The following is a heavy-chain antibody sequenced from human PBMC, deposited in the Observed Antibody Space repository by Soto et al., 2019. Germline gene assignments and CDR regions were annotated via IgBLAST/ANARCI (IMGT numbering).Heavy chain of an antibody. CDR1: GFTFSSYS. V-gene: IGHV3-21*01. Sequence: GGSLRLSCAASGFTFSSYSMNWVRQAPGKGLEWVSSISSSSSYIYYADSVKGRFTISRDNAKNSLYLQMNSLRAEDTAVYYCARIQHVWALAGSGLVDYWGQGTLVTVSS. CDR2: ISSSSSYI. J-gene: IGHJ4*02. CDR3: ARIQHVWALAGSGLVDY. D-gene: IGHD6-25*01.